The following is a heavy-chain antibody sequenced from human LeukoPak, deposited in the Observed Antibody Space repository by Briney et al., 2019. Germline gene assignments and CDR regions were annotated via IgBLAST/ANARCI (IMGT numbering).Heavy chain of an antibody. CDR1: GYTFTGYY. J-gene: IGHJ6*02. CDR3: ARVVGIREYGMDV. D-gene: IGHD2-15*01. Sequence: ASVKVSCRASGYTFTGYYMHWVRQAPGQGLEWMGWINPNSGGTNYAQKFQGRVTMTRDTSISTAYMELSRLRSDDTAVYYCARVVGIREYGMDVWGQGTTVTVSS. V-gene: IGHV1-2*02. CDR2: INPNSGGT.